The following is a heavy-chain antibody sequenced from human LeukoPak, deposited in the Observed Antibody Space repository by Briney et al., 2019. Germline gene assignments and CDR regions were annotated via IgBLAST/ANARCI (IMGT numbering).Heavy chain of an antibody. CDR2: IYYSGST. Sequence: SETLSLTCTVSGGSISSGGYYWSWIRQHPGKGLEWIGYIYYSGSTYYNPSLKSRVTISVDTSKNQFSLKLSSVTAADTAVYYCAREGGLDSSGYRYFDYWGQGTLVTVSS. CDR3: AREGGLDSSGYRYFDY. D-gene: IGHD3-22*01. J-gene: IGHJ4*02. V-gene: IGHV4-31*03. CDR1: GGSISSGGYY.